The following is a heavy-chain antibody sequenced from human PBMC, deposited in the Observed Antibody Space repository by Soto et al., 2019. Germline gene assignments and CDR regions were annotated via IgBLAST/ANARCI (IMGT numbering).Heavy chain of an antibody. CDR3: AKGGTVVRGVTLDY. J-gene: IGHJ4*02. V-gene: IGHV3-23*01. CDR1: GFISSSYA. Sequence: EVQLLESGGGLVQPGGSLRLSCAASGFISSSYAMNWVRQAPGKGLEWVSVISASGASNTYYADPVKGRFTISRDNSKNTLYLQMNSLRAEDTAVYYCAKGGTVVRGVTLDYWGQGTLVSFSS. CDR2: ISASGASNT. D-gene: IGHD3-10*01.